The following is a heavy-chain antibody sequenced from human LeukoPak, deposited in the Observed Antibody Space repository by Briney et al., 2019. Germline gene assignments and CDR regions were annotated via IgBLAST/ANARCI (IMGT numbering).Heavy chain of an antibody. CDR3: AGAAPGRDGGDEFDY. J-gene: IGHJ4*02. CDR1: GDSISTSNSY. Sequence: SETLSLTCTVSGDSISTSNSYWGWIRQPPWKGLEWIGSIYYSGNTYYNASLKSRVTISVDTSKNQFSLKFTSVTAADTAVYYCAGAAPGRDGGDEFDYWGQGTLVTVSS. CDR2: IYYSGNT. D-gene: IGHD2-21*02. V-gene: IGHV4-39*01.